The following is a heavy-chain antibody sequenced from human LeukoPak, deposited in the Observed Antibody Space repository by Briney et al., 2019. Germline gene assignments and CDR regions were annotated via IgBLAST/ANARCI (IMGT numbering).Heavy chain of an antibody. D-gene: IGHD2-2*02. CDR2: IIPNLGTS. CDR1: GGTFNTYV. CDR3: ARSIVVIPATIPYYFDY. Sequence: ASVKVSCKGSGGTFNTYVISWVRQAPGQGPEWMGSIIPNLGTSNHAQKFQGRVTVTADKSTSTAYMELSSLRSEDTAIYYCARSIVVIPATIPYYFDYWGQGTLVTVSS. J-gene: IGHJ4*02. V-gene: IGHV1-69*04.